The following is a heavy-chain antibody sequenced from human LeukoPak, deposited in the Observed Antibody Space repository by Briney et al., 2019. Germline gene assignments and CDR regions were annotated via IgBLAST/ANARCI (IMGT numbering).Heavy chain of an antibody. V-gene: IGHV3-9*01. Sequence: GGSLRLSCAAPGFTFDDYAMHWVRQAPGKGLEWVSGISWNSGSIGYADSVKGRFTISRDNAKNSLYLQMNSLRAEDTALYYCAKDMRYDSSGYWRTPFFDYWGQGTLVTVSS. CDR2: ISWNSGSI. J-gene: IGHJ4*02. CDR3: AKDMRYDSSGYWRTPFFDY. CDR1: GFTFDDYA. D-gene: IGHD3-22*01.